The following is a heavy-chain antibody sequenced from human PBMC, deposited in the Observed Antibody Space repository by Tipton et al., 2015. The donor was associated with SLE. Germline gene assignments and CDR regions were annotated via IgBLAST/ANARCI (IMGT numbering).Heavy chain of an antibody. D-gene: IGHD6-19*01. V-gene: IGHV4-39*07. CDR2: IYYTGST. CDR3: ARAGGSDWPKANFDS. CDR1: ADSISRSSHY. J-gene: IGHJ4*02. Sequence: TLSLTCTVSADSISRSSHYWGWIRHPPGRGLEWLASIYYTGSTYYNPSLRSRVTISQDTSKNEFSLKVSAVTAADTAVYYCARAGGSDWPKANFDSWGQGALVTVSS.